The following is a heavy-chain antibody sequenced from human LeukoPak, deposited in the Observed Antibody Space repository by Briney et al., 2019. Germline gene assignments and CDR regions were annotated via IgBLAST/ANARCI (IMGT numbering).Heavy chain of an antibody. V-gene: IGHV3-74*01. J-gene: IGHJ4*02. CDR3: ARELFYDSSGYYVSDS. Sequence: PGGSLRLSCAPSGYTFRTYCVHGVRHAPGRGLVWFPRTNNDGRSKVYANAVKGRFTNSRDNDKTTLYLQMNSLRAEDTAVYYCARELFYDSSGYYVSDSWGQGNLVTVSS. D-gene: IGHD3-22*01. CDR1: GYTFRTYC. CDR2: TNNDGRSK.